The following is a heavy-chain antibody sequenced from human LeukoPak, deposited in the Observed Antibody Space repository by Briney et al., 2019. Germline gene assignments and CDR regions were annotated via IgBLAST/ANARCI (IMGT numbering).Heavy chain of an antibody. CDR1: GFTFSSYA. Sequence: VGSLRLSCAPSGFTFSSYAMSWVRQAPGKGQEWVSAINGSGGSTYYEDSVKGRFTISRDNYKITLYLQMNSLRAEDTAVYYCAKDETNYDFWSGCYYYYMDVWGKGTTVTVSS. CDR3: AKDETNYDFWSGCYYYYMDV. J-gene: IGHJ6*03. V-gene: IGHV3-23*01. D-gene: IGHD3-3*01. CDR2: INGSGGST.